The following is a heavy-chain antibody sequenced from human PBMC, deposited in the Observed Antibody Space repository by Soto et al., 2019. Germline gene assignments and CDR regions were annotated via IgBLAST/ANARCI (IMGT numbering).Heavy chain of an antibody. D-gene: IGHD5-12*01. V-gene: IGHV1-24*01. J-gene: IGHJ3*02. CDR3: ATFRGYSGYDAFDI. Sequence: ASVKVSCKVSGYTLTELSMHWVRQAPGKGLAWMGGFDPEDGETIYAQKFQGRVTMTEDTSTDTAYMEMISLRSEDTDVYYCATFRGYSGYDAFDIWGQGTMVTVSS. CDR2: FDPEDGET. CDR1: GYTLTELS.